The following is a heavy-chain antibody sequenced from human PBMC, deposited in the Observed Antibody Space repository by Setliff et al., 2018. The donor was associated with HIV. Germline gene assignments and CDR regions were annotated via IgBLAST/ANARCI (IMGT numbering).Heavy chain of an antibody. J-gene: IGHJ4*02. CDR2: INPSAVT. D-gene: IGHD3-16*01. V-gene: IGHV1-46*01. Sequence: ASVKVSCKSSGYTFSNYYIHWVRQAPGQGLEWMGIINPSAVTSYGQKFQGRLTVTRDTSTSTVYMDLSSLRSEDTAVYYCARGPAWGSFTDYWGQGTLVTVSS. CDR3: ARGPAWGSFTDY. CDR1: GYTFSNYY.